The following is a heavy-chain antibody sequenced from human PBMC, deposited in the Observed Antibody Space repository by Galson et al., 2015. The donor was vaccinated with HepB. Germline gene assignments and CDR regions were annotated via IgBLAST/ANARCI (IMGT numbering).Heavy chain of an antibody. CDR2: ISSSGSTI. D-gene: IGHD3-3*01. CDR3: ARDREVWSGYYILFDY. CDR1: GFTFSSYE. Sequence: SLRLSCAASGFTFSSYEMNWVRQAPGKGLEWVSYISSSGSTIYYADSVKGRFTISRDNAKNSLYLQMNSLRAEDTAVYYCARDREVWSGYYILFDYWGQGTLVTVSS. J-gene: IGHJ4*02. V-gene: IGHV3-48*03.